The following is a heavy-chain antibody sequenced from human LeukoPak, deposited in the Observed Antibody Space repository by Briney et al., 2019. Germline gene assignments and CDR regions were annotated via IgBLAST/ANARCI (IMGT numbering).Heavy chain of an antibody. D-gene: IGHD3-10*01. CDR3: AKDQSGSGSYLNIYYYYYYMDV. V-gene: IGHV1-2*02. Sequence: GASVKVSCKASGYTFAGYYMHWVRQAPGQGLEWMGWINPNSGGTNYAQKFQGRVTMTRDTSISIAYMELSRLRSDDTAVYYCAKDQSGSGSYLNIYYYYYYMDVWGKGTTVTISS. J-gene: IGHJ6*03. CDR1: GYTFAGYY. CDR2: INPNSGGT.